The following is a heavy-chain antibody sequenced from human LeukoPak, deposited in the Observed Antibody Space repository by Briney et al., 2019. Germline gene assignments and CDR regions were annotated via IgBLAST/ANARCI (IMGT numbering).Heavy chain of an antibody. CDR3: ARILTGYARYNWFDP. Sequence: GGSLRLSCAASGFTFSSFRMTWVRQAPGKGLEWVYGINWNGGSTGYADSVKGRFTISRDNAKNSLYLQMNSLRAEDTALYHCARILTGYARYNWFDPWGQGTLVTVSS. V-gene: IGHV3-20*01. CDR2: INWNGGST. J-gene: IGHJ5*02. D-gene: IGHD3-9*01. CDR1: GFTFSSFR.